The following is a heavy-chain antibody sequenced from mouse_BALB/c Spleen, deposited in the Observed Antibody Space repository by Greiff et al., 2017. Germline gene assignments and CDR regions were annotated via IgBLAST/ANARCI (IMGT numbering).Heavy chain of an antibody. CDR3: AREGYDYDGIDY. J-gene: IGHJ2*01. D-gene: IGHD2-4*01. CDR1: GYSFTSYY. Sequence: VQLQQSGPELMKPGASVKISCKASGYSFTSYYMHWVKQSHGKSLEWIGYIDPFNGGTSYNQKFKGKATLTVDKSSSTAYMHLSSLTSEDSAVYYCAREGYDYDGIDYWGQGTTLTVSS. V-gene: IGHV1S135*01. CDR2: IDPFNGGT.